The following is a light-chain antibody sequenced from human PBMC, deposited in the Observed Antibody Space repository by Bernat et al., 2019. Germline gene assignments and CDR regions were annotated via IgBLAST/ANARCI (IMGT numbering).Light chain of an antibody. Sequence: EIVLTQSPLSLPVTPGEPASIPCRSSQSLLHTNGRNFLDWYLQRPGQSPQLLIYLGSHRASGVPDRFSGSGSGTDFSLKISRVEAEDVGFYYCMQALQTPLTFGGGTKVDLK. V-gene: IGKV2-28*01. CDR2: LGS. CDR3: MQALQTPLT. J-gene: IGKJ4*01. CDR1: QSLLHTNGRNF.